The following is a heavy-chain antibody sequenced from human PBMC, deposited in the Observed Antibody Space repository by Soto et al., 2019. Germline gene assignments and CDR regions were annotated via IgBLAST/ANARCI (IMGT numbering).Heavy chain of an antibody. J-gene: IGHJ6*02. CDR1: GYRFTNYW. CDR3: ARQTYYYGADV. V-gene: IGHV5-51*01. CDR2: IYPGDSQS. Sequence: GESLKISCMGSGYRFTNYWIGWVRQMPGKGLEWMGIIYPGDSQSRYSPSFQGQVTISADKSISTVYLQWSSLKASDSAIYYCARQTYYYGADVWGQGTTVTVSS.